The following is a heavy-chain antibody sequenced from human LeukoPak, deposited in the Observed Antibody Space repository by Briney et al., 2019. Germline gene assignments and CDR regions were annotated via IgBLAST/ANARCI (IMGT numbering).Heavy chain of an antibody. Sequence: SETLSLTCAVYGGSFSGYYWSWIRQPPGKGLEWIGEINHSGSTNYNPSLKSRVTISVDTSKNQFSLKLSSVTAADTAVYYCARKPLHYYDSSGPFDYWGQGTLVTVSS. CDR3: ARKPLHYYDSSGPFDY. CDR1: GGSFSGYY. J-gene: IGHJ4*02. D-gene: IGHD3-22*01. V-gene: IGHV4-34*01. CDR2: INHSGST.